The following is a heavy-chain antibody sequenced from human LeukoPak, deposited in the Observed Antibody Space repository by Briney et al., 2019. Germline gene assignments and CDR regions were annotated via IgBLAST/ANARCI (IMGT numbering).Heavy chain of an antibody. J-gene: IGHJ6*02. D-gene: IGHD2-2*01. CDR1: GGSFSGYY. Sequence: SETLSLTCAVYGGSFSGYYWSWIRQPPGKGLEWIGEINHSGSTNYNPSLKSRVTISVDTSKNRFSLKLSSVTAADTAVYYCARYRGTSLYYYYYGMDVWGQGTTVTVSS. CDR3: ARYRGTSLYYYYYGMDV. CDR2: INHSGST. V-gene: IGHV4-34*01.